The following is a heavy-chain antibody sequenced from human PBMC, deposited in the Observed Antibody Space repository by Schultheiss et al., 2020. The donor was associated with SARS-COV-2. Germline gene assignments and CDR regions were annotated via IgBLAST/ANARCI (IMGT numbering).Heavy chain of an antibody. D-gene: IGHD4-17*01. CDR2: INPNSGGT. Sequence: ASVKVSCKASGYTFTGYYMHWVRQAPGQGLEWMGWINPNSGGTNYAQKFQGRVTMTRDTSISTAYMELSRLRSEDTAVYYCARGYYGDDFPFDYWGQGTLVTVSS. J-gene: IGHJ4*02. CDR1: GYTFTGYY. CDR3: ARGYYGDDFPFDY. V-gene: IGHV1-2*02.